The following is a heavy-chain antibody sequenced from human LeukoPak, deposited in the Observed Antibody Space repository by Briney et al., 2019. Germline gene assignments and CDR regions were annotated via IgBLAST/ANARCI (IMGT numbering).Heavy chain of an antibody. D-gene: IGHD6-13*01. V-gene: IGHV3-11*06. CDR3: ARQLVYDYFDY. Sequence: GGSLRLSCAASGFTFSNAWMSWVRQAPGKGLEWVSYISSSSSYTNYADSVKGRFTISRDNAKNSLYLQMNSLRAEDTAVYYCARQLVYDYFDYWGQGTLVTVSS. J-gene: IGHJ4*02. CDR1: GFTFSNAW. CDR2: ISSSSSYT.